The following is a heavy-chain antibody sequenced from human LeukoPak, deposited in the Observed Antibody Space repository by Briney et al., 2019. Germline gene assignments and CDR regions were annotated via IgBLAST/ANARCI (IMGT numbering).Heavy chain of an antibody. Sequence: PGGSLRLSCAASGFTFSSYWMHWVRQVPGKGLLWVSHTNGDGSASSYADSVKGRFTISRDNAKNTVYLQMNSVRADDTAVYYCARDRNTYGATNWFDPWGQGTLVTVSS. J-gene: IGHJ5*02. CDR2: TNGDGSAS. D-gene: IGHD4/OR15-4a*01. CDR1: GFTFSSYW. V-gene: IGHV3-74*01. CDR3: ARDRNTYGATNWFDP.